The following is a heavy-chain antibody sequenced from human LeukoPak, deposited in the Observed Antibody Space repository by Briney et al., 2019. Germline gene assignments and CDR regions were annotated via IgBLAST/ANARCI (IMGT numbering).Heavy chain of an antibody. Sequence: GGSLRLSCAASGFTFSSYAMSWVRQAPGKGLEWVSGISGSGGSTSYADSVKGRFTISRDNSKNTVYLQMNSLRGEDAAVYYCAKEPLYCGGDCWLGGGDDAFDIWGQGTMVTVSS. CDR3: AKEPLYCGGDCWLGGGDDAFDI. J-gene: IGHJ3*02. CDR1: GFTFSSYA. D-gene: IGHD2-21*02. V-gene: IGHV3-23*01. CDR2: ISGSGGST.